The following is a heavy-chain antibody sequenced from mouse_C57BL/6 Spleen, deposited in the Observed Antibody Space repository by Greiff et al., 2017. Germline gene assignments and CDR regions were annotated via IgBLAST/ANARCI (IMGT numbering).Heavy chain of an antibody. CDR2: IDPEDGET. V-gene: IGHV14-2*01. Sequence: VQLQQSGAELVKPGASVKLSCTASGFNIKDYYMHWVKQRTEQGLEWIGRIDPEDGETKYAPKFPGKATITADTSSNTAYLQLSSLTSEDTSVYYCATGETTVVAPFDYWGQGTTLTVSS. J-gene: IGHJ2*01. D-gene: IGHD1-1*01. CDR1: GFNIKDYY. CDR3: ATGETTVVAPFDY.